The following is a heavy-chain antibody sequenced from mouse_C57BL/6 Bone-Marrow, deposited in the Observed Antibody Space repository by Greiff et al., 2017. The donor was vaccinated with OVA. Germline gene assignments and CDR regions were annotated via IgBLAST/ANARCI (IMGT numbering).Heavy chain of an antibody. CDR3: ARTGGVDY. J-gene: IGHJ2*01. CDR2: IYPGDGDT. Sequence: VQLQQSGPELVKPGASVKISCKASGYAFSSSWMNWVKQRPGKGLEWIGRIYPGDGDTNYNGKFKGKATLTADKSSSTAYMQLSSLTSEDSAVYFCARTGGVDYWGQGTTLTVSS. CDR1: GYAFSSSW. D-gene: IGHD4-1*01. V-gene: IGHV1-82*01.